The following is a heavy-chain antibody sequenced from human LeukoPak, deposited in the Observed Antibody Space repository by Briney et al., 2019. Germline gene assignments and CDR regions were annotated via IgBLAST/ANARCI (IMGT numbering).Heavy chain of an antibody. D-gene: IGHD5-18*01. J-gene: IGHJ3*02. CDR1: VFTFSTYR. Sequence: GGSLRLSCVASVFTFSTYRMHWGRQAPGKGLEYVSGINANGDGTYYAESVKGTFTVSRENSKNTLYLRMGSLRADDMAIYYCARELRYSSNTFDIWGQGTMVTVSS. CDR3: ARELRYSSNTFDI. V-gene: IGHV3-64*02. CDR2: INANGDGT.